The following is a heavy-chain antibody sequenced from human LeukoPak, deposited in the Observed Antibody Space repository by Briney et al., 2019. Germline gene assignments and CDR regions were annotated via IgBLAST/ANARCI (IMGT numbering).Heavy chain of an antibody. D-gene: IGHD2-2*01. Sequence: ASVKVSCKASGYTFTSYDINWVRQATGQGLEWMGWMNPNSGNTSYAQKFQGRVTITRNNSISTAYMELSSLRSEDTAVDYCSRESVSSASSRGFDYWGQGTLVTVSS. CDR1: GYTFTSYD. CDR2: MNPNSGNT. J-gene: IGHJ4*02. V-gene: IGHV1-8*03. CDR3: SRESVSSASSRGFDY.